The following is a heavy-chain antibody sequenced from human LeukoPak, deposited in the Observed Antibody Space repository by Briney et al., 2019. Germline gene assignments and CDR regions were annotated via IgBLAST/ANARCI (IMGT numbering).Heavy chain of an antibody. J-gene: IGHJ4*02. V-gene: IGHV3-23*01. CDR1: GFTFSSYA. D-gene: IGHD4-17*01. CDR3: AKDRVFYGDYFDY. Sequence: GASLRLCCAASGFTFSSYAMSWGRQAPGKGLEWVSAISGSGGSTYYADSVKGRFTISRDNSKNTLYLQMNSLRAEDTAVYYCAKDRVFYGDYFDYWGQGTLVTVSS. CDR2: ISGSGGST.